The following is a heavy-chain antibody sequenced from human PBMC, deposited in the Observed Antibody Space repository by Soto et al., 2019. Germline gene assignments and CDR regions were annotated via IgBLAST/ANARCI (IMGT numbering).Heavy chain of an antibody. J-gene: IGHJ3*02. Sequence: GGPLRLSCAASGFTFRIYSMHCVRQSPGKGLEWVAVMWYDGTNKYYGESVKGRFTISRDNSENTLYLQMNSLRVEDTAVYYCARDATFATQGGSVDIGGHGALVTVSS. D-gene: IGHD2-15*01. CDR1: GFTFRIYS. CDR3: ARDATFATQGGSVDI. V-gene: IGHV3-33*01. CDR2: MWYDGTNK.